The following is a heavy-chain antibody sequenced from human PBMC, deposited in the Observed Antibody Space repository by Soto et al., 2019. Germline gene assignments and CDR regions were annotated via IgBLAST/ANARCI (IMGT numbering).Heavy chain of an antibody. CDR2: ISSTTNYI. D-gene: IGHD3-22*01. V-gene: IGHV3-21*04. CDR3: AKSRSSHYYDSSGYYPFDY. Sequence: GGSLRLSCAASGITFTRYSMNWVRQAPGKGLEWVSSISSTTNYIYYGDSMKGRFTISRDNSKNTLYLQMNSLSAEDTAVYYGAKSRSSHYYDSSGYYPFDYWGQGTLVTGSS. J-gene: IGHJ4*02. CDR1: GITFTRYS.